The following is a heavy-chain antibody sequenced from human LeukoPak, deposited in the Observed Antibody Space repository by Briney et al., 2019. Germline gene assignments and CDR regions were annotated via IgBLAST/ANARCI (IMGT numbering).Heavy chain of an antibody. D-gene: IGHD6-19*01. J-gene: IGHJ3*02. Sequence: SETLSLTCSVSGGSISSSNYYWSWIRQPPGKGLEWIGYIYYSGSTNYSPSLESRVTISVDTSKNQFSLKLSSVTAADSAVYYCARPREQWLGNDAFDIRGQGTMVTVSS. V-gene: IGHV4-61*05. CDR2: IYYSGST. CDR1: GGSISSSNYY. CDR3: ARPREQWLGNDAFDI.